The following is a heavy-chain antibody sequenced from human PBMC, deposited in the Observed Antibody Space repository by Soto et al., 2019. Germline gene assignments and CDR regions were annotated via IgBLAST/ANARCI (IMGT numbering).Heavy chain of an antibody. D-gene: IGHD5-18*01. CDR2: ISAYNGNT. J-gene: IGHJ3*02. CDR3: ARGVRGGPWIQLWRGRSDAFDI. Sequence: QVQLVQSGAEVKKPGASVKVSCTASGYTFTSYGISWVRQAPGQGLEWMGWISAYNGNTNYAQTLQGRVTMTTDTSTSTAYMELRSLRSDDTAVYYCARGVRGGPWIQLWRGRSDAFDIWGQGTMVTVSS. V-gene: IGHV1-18*01. CDR1: GYTFTSYG.